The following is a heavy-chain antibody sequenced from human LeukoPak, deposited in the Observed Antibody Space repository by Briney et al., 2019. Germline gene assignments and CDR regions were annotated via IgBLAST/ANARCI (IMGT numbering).Heavy chain of an antibody. Sequence: GGSLRLSCAASGFTFSSYSMNWVRQAPGKGLEWVSSISSSSSYIYYADSVKGRFTISRDNAKNSLYLQMNSLRAEDTAVYYCAREPQYCSGGSCYSFDYWGQGTLVTVSS. CDR2: ISSSSSYI. CDR1: GFTFSSYS. J-gene: IGHJ4*02. CDR3: AREPQYCSGGSCYSFDY. V-gene: IGHV3-21*01. D-gene: IGHD2-15*01.